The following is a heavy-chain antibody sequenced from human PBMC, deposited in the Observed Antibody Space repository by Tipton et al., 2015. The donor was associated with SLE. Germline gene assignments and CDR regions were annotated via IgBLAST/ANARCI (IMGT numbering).Heavy chain of an antibody. CDR2: IYYSGST. Sequence: LRLSCTVSGGSISSGGYYWSWIRQHPGKGLEWIGYIYYSGSTYYNPSLKSRVTISVDTSKNQFSLKLSSVTAADTAVYYCARDRIAAAGPKGMDVWDQGP. V-gene: IGHV4-31*02. CDR1: GGSISSGGYY. J-gene: IGHJ6*02. CDR3: ARDRIAAAGPKGMDV. D-gene: IGHD6-13*01.